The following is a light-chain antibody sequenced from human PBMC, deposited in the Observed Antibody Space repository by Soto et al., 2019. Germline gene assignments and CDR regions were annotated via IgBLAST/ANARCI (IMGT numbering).Light chain of an antibody. V-gene: IGKV3-20*01. CDR1: QSVSSSS. Sequence: EIVLTQSPGTLSLSPGERATLSCRASQSVSSSSLAWYQHKPGQAPRLLIYGASNRATGIPDRFSGSGSGTDFTLTISRLEPEDFAVYYCQQYGSSPPMFTFGQGTNLEIK. CDR3: QQYGSSPPMFT. J-gene: IGKJ2*01. CDR2: GAS.